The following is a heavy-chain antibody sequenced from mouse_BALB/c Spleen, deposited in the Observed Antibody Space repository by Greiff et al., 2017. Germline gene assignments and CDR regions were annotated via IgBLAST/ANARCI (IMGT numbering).Heavy chain of an antibody. V-gene: IGHV5-6-5*01. Sequence: EVKLMESGGGLVKPGGSLKLSCAASGFTFSSYAMSWVRQTPEKRLEWVASISSGGSTYYPDSVKGRFTISRDNARNILYLQMSSLRSEDTAMYYCARGYGYDDWYFDVWGAGTTVTVSS. CDR3: ARGYGYDDWYFDV. CDR1: GFTFSSYA. D-gene: IGHD2-2*01. CDR2: ISSGGST. J-gene: IGHJ1*01.